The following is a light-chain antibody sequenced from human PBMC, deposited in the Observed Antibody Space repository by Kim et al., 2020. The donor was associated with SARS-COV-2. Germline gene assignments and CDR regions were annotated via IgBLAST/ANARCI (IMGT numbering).Light chain of an antibody. V-gene: IGKV3-20*01. CDR1: QSVSSSY. CDR3: QKYGSSPRT. J-gene: IGKJ1*01. Sequence: EIVLTQFPGTLSLSPGERATLSCRASQSVSSSYVAWYQQKPGQAPRLLIYGASRRATGIPDRFSGSGSGTDFTLTISRLEPEDFAVYYCQKYGSSPRTFGQGTKVDIK. CDR2: GAS.